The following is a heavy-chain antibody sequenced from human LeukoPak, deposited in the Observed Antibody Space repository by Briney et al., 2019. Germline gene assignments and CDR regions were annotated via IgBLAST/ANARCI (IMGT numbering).Heavy chain of an antibody. CDR3: ARVGGSSTSCPRFDP. CDR2: IYPGDSDT. CDR1: GYSFTSYW. V-gene: IGHV5-51*07. J-gene: IGHJ5*02. D-gene: IGHD2-2*01. Sequence: GESLKISCKGSGYSFTSYWIGWVHQMPGKGLEWMGIIYPGDSDTRYSPSFQGQVTISADKSISTAYLQWSSLKASDAAMYYCARVGGSSTSCPRFDPWGQGTLVTVSS.